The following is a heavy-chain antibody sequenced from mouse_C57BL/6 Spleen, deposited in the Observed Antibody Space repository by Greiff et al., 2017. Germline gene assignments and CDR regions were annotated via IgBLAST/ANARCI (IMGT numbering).Heavy chain of an antibody. D-gene: IGHD4-1*01. J-gene: IGHJ2*01. CDR2: ISNGGGST. CDR1: GFTFSDYY. CDR3: ARSGTGFDY. V-gene: IGHV5-12*01. Sequence: EVQVVESGGGLVQPGGSLKLSCAASGFTFSDYYMYWVRQTPEKRLEWVAYISNGGGSTYYPDTVKGRFTISRDNAQNTLYLQMSRLKAEDAAMYYCARSGTGFDYWGQGTTLTVSS.